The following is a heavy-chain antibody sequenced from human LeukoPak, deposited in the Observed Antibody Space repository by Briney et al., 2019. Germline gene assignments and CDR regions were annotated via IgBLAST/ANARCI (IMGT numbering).Heavy chain of an antibody. CDR2: FDPEDGET. V-gene: IGHV1-24*01. J-gene: IGHJ4*02. D-gene: IGHD6-13*01. Sequence: GASVKVSCKVSGYTLTELSMHWVRRAPGKGLEWMGGFDPEDGETICAQKFQGRVTMTEDTSTDTAYMELSSLRSEDTAVYYCATVRYSSSWYLNYWGQGTLVTVSS. CDR1: GYTLTELS. CDR3: ATVRYSSSWYLNY.